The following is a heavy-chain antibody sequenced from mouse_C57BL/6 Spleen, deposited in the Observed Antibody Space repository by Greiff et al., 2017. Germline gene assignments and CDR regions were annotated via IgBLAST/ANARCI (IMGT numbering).Heavy chain of an antibody. J-gene: IGHJ3*01. CDR1: GFNIKDYY. V-gene: IGHV14-1*01. Sequence: VQLKQSGAELVRPGASVKLSCTASGFNIKDYYMHWVKQRPEQGLEWIVRIDPEDGDTEYAPKFQGKATMTADTSSNTAYLQLSSLTSEDTAVYYCTTGYYSNYEGAWFAYWGQGTLVTVSA. CDR3: TTGYYSNYEGAWFAY. CDR2: IDPEDGDT. D-gene: IGHD2-5*01.